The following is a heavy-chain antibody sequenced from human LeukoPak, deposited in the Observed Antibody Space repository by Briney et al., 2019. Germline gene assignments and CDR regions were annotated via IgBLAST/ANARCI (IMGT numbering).Heavy chain of an antibody. CDR1: GFTFSSYE. J-gene: IGHJ1*01. CDR2: ISNSGTAI. CDR3: ARAGYSMDTEYFQH. V-gene: IGHV3-48*03. Sequence: GGSLRLSCAASGFTFSSYEMNWVRQAPGKGLEWVSYISNSGTAIYYADSVKGRFTISRDNAKSSLYLQMNNLRAEDTAVYYCARAGYSMDTEYFQHWGQGTLVTVSS. D-gene: IGHD5-18*01.